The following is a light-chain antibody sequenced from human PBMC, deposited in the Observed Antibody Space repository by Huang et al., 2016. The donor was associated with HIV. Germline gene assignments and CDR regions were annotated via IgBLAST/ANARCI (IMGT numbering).Light chain of an antibody. Sequence: EIVMTQSPATLSVSPGERATLSCRASQSVGSNLAWYQQKPGQAPRLLIYGASTRATGIPARFSGSGSGTEFTIIISSLQSEDFAVYYCQQYNNWPGTFGQGTKVEIK. CDR2: GAS. CDR1: QSVGSN. J-gene: IGKJ1*01. CDR3: QQYNNWPGT. V-gene: IGKV3-15*01.